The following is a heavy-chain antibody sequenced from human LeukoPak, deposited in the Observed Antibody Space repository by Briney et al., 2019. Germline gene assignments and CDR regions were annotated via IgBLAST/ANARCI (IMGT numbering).Heavy chain of an antibody. Sequence: SETLSLTCTVSGGSISSGGYYWSWIRQPPGKGLEWIGYIYHSGSTYYNPSLKSRVTISVDRSKNQFSLKLGSVTAADTAVYYCARLQKTYYYYYMDVWGKGTTVTVSS. V-gene: IGHV4-30-2*01. CDR3: ARLQKTYYYYYMDV. CDR1: GGSISSGGYY. CDR2: IYHSGST. J-gene: IGHJ6*03.